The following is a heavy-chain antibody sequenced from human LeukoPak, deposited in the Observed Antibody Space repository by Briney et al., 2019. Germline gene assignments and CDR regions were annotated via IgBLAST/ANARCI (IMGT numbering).Heavy chain of an antibody. D-gene: IGHD3-22*01. J-gene: IGHJ5*02. CDR1: GGSFSGYY. Sequence: SEILSLTCAVYGGSFSGYYWSWIRQPPGKGLEWIGEINHSGSTNYNPSLKSRVTISVDTSKNQFSLKLSSVTAADTAVYYCARGRRITMIVVVINWFDPWGQGTLVTVSS. CDR3: ARGRRITMIVVVINWFDP. V-gene: IGHV4-34*01. CDR2: INHSGST.